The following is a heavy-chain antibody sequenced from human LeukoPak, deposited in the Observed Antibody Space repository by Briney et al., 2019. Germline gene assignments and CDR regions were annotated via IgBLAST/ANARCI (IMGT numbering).Heavy chain of an antibody. CDR2: ISSRSSSSI. CDR1: GFAFSNYA. CDR3: ARTKLGSYWYFDL. D-gene: IGHD7-27*01. Sequence: GGSLRLSCAASGFAFSNYAMNWVRQAPGKGLEWVSSISSRSSSSIYYADSVKGRFTISRDNAKNLLYLQMNSLRAEDTAVYYCARTKLGSYWYFDLWGRGTLVTVSS. V-gene: IGHV3-21*06. J-gene: IGHJ2*01.